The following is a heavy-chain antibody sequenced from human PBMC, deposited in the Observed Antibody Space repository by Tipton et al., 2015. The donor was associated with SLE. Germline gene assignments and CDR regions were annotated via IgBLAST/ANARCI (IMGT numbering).Heavy chain of an antibody. CDR2: INHSVTT. CDR3: AMGQWEPALAF. V-gene: IGHV4-34*01. CDR1: GGSSSSFY. J-gene: IGHJ6*02. D-gene: IGHD1-26*01. Sequence: AGLVKPSETLSLTCAVYGGSSSSFYWNWVRQPPGKGLEWVGEINHSVTTNYNPSLKSRVTISVDTSKSQFSLKLSSVTAADTAVYYCAMGQWEPALAFWGQGTTVTVSS.